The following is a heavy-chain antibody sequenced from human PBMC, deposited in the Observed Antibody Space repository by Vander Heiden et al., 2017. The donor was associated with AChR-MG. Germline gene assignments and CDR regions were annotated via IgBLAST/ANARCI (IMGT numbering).Heavy chain of an antibody. D-gene: IGHD6-13*01. CDR1: GDSFTSFW. J-gene: IGHJ4*02. Sequence: EVQLVQSGAELKKPGESLRISCKGSGDSFTSFWISWVRQMPGKGLEWIGRIDPSDSYTNYSPSFQGHVTMSADKSITTAYLQWSSLKASDTAMYYCARVRAGDSSSQDYWGQGTLVTVSS. CDR2: IDPSDSYT. CDR3: ARVRAGDSSSQDY. V-gene: IGHV5-10-1*03.